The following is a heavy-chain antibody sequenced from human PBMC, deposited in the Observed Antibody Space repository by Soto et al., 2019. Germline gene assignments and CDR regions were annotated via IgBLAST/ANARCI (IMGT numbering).Heavy chain of an antibody. CDR2: IYSGGST. J-gene: IGHJ4*02. V-gene: IGHV3-53*02. Sequence: EVQLVETGGGLIQPGGSLRLSCAASGFTVSSNYMSWVRQAPGQGLEWVSVIYSGGSTYYADSVKGRFTISRDNSKNTLYLQMNSLRAEDTAVYYCARENSYGLHYFDYWGQGTLVTVSS. CDR3: ARENSYGLHYFDY. D-gene: IGHD5-18*01. CDR1: GFTVSSNY.